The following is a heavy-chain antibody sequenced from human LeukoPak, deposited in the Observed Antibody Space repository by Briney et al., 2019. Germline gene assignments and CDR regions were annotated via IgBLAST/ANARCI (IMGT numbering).Heavy chain of an antibody. CDR3: ARGRDRSKAGDL. Sequence: SETLSPTCAVYGGSCDDYYCSWIRQPPGKGLEWIGEVHPHGILYYNSSLLSRVTISIDTSKTQFSLRLTSVTASDTAFYYCARGRDRSKAGDLWGQGSLVTVSS. CDR1: GGSCDDYY. J-gene: IGHJ5*02. CDR2: VHPHGIL. D-gene: IGHD5-24*01. V-gene: IGHV4-34*01.